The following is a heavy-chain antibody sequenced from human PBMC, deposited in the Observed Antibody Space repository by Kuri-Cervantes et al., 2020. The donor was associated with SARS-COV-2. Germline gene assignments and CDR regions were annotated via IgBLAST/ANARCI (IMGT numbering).Heavy chain of an antibody. Sequence: GSLRLSCTVSGGSISSYYWSWIRQPAGKGLEWIGRIYTSGSTNYNPSLKSRVTMSVDTSKNQFSLKLSSVTAADTAVYYCARAQDYYDSSGSITLLDYWGQGTLVTVSS. J-gene: IGHJ4*02. CDR3: ARAQDYYDSSGSITLLDY. V-gene: IGHV4-4*07. CDR1: GGSISSYY. CDR2: IYTSGST. D-gene: IGHD3-22*01.